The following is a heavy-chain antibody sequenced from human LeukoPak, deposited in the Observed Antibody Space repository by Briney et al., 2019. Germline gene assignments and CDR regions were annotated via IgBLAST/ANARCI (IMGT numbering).Heavy chain of an antibody. V-gene: IGHV3-15*01. J-gene: IGHJ4*02. Sequence: GGSLRLSCAASGFTFSYAWMSRVRQTPGMGPEWVARIKSKTDGETTDYPAPVKGRFTISRDDSKNTVYLQMNSLKPEDTAVYYCTTAGGGSYRWGQGTLVTVSS. CDR1: GFTFSYAW. CDR3: TTAGGGSYR. D-gene: IGHD1-26*01. CDR2: IKSKTDGETT.